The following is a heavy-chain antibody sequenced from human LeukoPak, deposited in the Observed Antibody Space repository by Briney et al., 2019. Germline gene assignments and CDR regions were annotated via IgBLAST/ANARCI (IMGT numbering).Heavy chain of an antibody. Sequence: ASVKVSCKASGYTFTINHIHWVRQAPGQGLEWMGVINPSGDSTTYAQKFQGRVTITRDTSTSTAYMELSSLRSEDTAVYYCARGLTYYYDSSGYYYGGYWGQGTLVTVSS. CDR1: GYTFTINH. CDR2: INPSGDST. V-gene: IGHV1-46*01. CDR3: ARGLTYYYDSSGYYYGGY. J-gene: IGHJ4*02. D-gene: IGHD3-22*01.